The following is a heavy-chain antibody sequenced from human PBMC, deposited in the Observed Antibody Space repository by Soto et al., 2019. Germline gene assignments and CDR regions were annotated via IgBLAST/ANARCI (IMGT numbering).Heavy chain of an antibody. CDR3: ARHETLASAGGY. D-gene: IGHD2-15*01. V-gene: IGHV4-39*01. CDR2: IYYGGST. CDR1: GGSISGTSYY. Sequence: SETLSLTSTVSGGSISGTSYYWGWIRQPPGKGLEWIGSIYYGGSTYYNPSLKSRVTISVDTSKNQFSLKLRSVTAADTAVYYCARHETLASAGGYWGQGTLVTVSS. J-gene: IGHJ4*02.